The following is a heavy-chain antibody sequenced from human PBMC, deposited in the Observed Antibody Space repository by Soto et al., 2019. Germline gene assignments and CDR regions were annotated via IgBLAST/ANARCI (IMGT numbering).Heavy chain of an antibody. J-gene: IGHJ4*02. CDR2: IYYSGST. Sequence: PSETLSLTCTVSGGSISSGDYYWSWIRQPPGKGLEWIGYIYYSGSTYYNPSLKSRVTISVDTSKNQFSLKLSSVTAADTAVYYCAIRYIVATLWVPHFDYWGQGTLLTVSS. V-gene: IGHV4-30-4*01. CDR3: AIRYIVATLWVPHFDY. CDR1: GGSISSGDYY. D-gene: IGHD5-12*01.